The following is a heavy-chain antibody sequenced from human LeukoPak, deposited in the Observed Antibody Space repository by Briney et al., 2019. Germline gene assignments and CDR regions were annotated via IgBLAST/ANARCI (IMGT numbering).Heavy chain of an antibody. CDR3: AREYLAYDILTGYRTGYFDY. J-gene: IGHJ4*02. CDR2: ILYDGSMK. Sequence: GRSLRLSCAASGFTFSSYAMHWVRQAPGKGLEWVGVILYDGSMKYYADSVKGRFTISRDNSKNTLYLQMNSLRAEDTAVYYCAREYLAYDILTGYRTGYFDYWGQGTLVTVSS. V-gene: IGHV3-30*04. D-gene: IGHD3-9*01. CDR1: GFTFSSYA.